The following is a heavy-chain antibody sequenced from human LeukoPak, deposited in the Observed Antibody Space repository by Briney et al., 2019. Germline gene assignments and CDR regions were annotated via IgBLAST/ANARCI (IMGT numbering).Heavy chain of an antibody. V-gene: IGHV4-39*07. CDR1: VGSISSSSYY. Sequence: SETLSLTCTVSVGSISSSSYYWGWIRQPPGKGLEWIGSIYYSGSTTYNSSLKSRVIISVDTSRSQFSLNLNSVTAADAAVYYCARRGPAGGRCFDAWGQGILVTVSS. J-gene: IGHJ4*02. CDR2: IYYSGST. CDR3: ARRGPAGGRCFDA. D-gene: IGHD6-13*01.